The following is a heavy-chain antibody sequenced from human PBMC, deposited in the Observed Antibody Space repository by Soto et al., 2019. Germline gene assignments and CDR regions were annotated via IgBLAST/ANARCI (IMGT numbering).Heavy chain of an antibody. D-gene: IGHD3-3*01. V-gene: IGHV4-31*03. Sequence: PSETLSLTCTVSGGSISSDSSYWSWIRQRPGVGLEWIGYIFYSGAFYYTPSLRGRVMILADTSKNHFTLRLSSVTAADTAVYYCARAPKTPSIFGVALPYFFDSWGQGTQVTVSS. CDR1: GGSISSDSSY. J-gene: IGHJ4*02. CDR2: IFYSGAF. CDR3: ARAPKTPSIFGVALPYFFDS.